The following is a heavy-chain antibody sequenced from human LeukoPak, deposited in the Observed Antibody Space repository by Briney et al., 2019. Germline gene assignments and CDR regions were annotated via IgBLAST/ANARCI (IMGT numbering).Heavy chain of an antibody. Sequence: ASVKVSCKASGYTFTVYYMHWVRQAPGQGLEWMGWINPTSFGTKYEQKFQGRVTMTRDTSISTDYMELSDLRSDDTAVYYCARFRGSGWYSFDLWGQGTLVTVSS. V-gene: IGHV1-2*02. CDR1: GYTFTVYY. D-gene: IGHD6-19*01. J-gene: IGHJ5*02. CDR2: INPTSFGT. CDR3: ARFRGSGWYSFDL.